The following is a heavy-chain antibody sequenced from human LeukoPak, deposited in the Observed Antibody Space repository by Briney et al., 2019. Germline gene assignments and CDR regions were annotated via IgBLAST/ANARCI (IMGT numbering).Heavy chain of an antibody. Sequence: PSETLSLTYAVSGASISSGSYSWSWIRQPPGKGLEWIGYIYHSGSTYDNPSLSSRVTISVDRSKNQFSLKLSSVTAADTAVYYCARSGYYTVGTFDIWGRGTMVTVSS. CDR3: ARSGYYTVGTFDI. CDR2: IYHSGST. D-gene: IGHD3/OR15-3a*01. V-gene: IGHV4-30-2*01. CDR1: GASISSGSYS. J-gene: IGHJ3*02.